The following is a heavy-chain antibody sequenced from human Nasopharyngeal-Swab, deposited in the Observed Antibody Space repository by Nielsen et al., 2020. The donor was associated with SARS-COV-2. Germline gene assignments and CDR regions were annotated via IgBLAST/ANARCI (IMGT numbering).Heavy chain of an antibody. CDR1: GFTFSSYA. CDR3: AKDRGEEYYDILTGLFDL. J-gene: IGHJ2*01. Sequence: GESLKISCAASGFTFSSYAMSWVRQTPGKGLEWVSATSGSGGSTYYADSVKGRFTISRDNSKNTLYLQMNSLRAEDTAVYYCAKDRGEEYYDILTGLFDLWGRGTLVTVSS. V-gene: IGHV3-23*01. CDR2: TSGSGGST. D-gene: IGHD3-9*01.